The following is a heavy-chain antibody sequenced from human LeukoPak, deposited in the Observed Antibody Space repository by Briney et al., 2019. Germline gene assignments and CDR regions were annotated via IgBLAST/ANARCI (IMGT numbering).Heavy chain of an antibody. CDR1: GFTFSSYG. CDR2: IRYDGSNK. D-gene: IGHD3-10*01. CDR3: ARDWGGSGSYLRVDYYGMDV. V-gene: IGHV3-30*02. J-gene: IGHJ6*02. Sequence: GGSLRLSCAASGFTFSSYGMHWVRQAPGKGLEWVAFIRYDGSNKYYADSVKGRFTISRDNSKNTLYLQMNSLRAEDTAVYYCARDWGGSGSYLRVDYYGMDVWGQGTTVTVSS.